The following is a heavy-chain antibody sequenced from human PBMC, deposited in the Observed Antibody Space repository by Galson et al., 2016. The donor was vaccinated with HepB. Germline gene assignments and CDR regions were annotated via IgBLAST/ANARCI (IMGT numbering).Heavy chain of an antibody. J-gene: IGHJ4*02. CDR3: ATSNSRSGSAWRITDY. CDR2: ITGGGRHT. CDR1: GFTFSNCA. D-gene: IGHD1-26*01. V-gene: IGHV3-23*01. Sequence: SLRLSCAASGFTFSNCAMTWVRQAPGKGLEWVSAITGGGRHTYYADSVKGRFTISRDNSKNTLYLQMNSLRAEDTAVYYCATSNSRSGSAWRITDYWGQGTLVTVSS.